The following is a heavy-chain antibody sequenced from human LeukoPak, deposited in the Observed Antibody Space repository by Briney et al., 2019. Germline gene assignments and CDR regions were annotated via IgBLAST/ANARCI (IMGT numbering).Heavy chain of an antibody. Sequence: SETLSLTCTVSGGSISSYYWSWIRQPPGKGLEWIGYIYYSGSTNYNPSLKSRVTISVDTSKNQFSLKLSSMTAADTAVYYCARDQWELYFDYWGQGILVTVSS. J-gene: IGHJ4*02. CDR2: IYYSGST. D-gene: IGHD1-26*01. V-gene: IGHV4-59*01. CDR3: ARDQWELYFDY. CDR1: GGSISSYY.